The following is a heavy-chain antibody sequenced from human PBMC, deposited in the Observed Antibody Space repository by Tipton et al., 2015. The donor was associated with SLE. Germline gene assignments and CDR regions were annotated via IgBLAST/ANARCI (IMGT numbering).Heavy chain of an antibody. D-gene: IGHD3-16*01. CDR1: GFTFDDYV. CDR2: ITWNSAYI. V-gene: IGHV3-9*01. J-gene: IGHJ4*02. CDR3: AKEALGYFDH. Sequence: FLRLSCVASGFTFDDYVIHWVRRAPGKGLESVSSITWNSAYIGYADSVKGRFTISRDNAKNSVFLQMNSLRPEDTAFYYCAKEALGYFDHWGQGTLVTVSS.